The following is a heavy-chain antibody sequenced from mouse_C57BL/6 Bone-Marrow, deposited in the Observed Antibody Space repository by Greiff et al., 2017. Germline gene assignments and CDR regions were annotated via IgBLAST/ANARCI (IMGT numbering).Heavy chain of an antibody. CDR2: IYPGNSDT. CDR1: GYTFTSYW. V-gene: IGHV1-5*01. Sequence: VQLQQSGTVLARPGASVKMSCKTSGYTFTSYWMHWVKQRPGQGLEWIGAIYPGNSDTSYNQKFKGKAKLTAVTSASTAYMELSSLTNEDSAVYVCRRGCYEEAWCAYWGQGTLVTVSA. CDR3: RRGCYEEAWCAY. J-gene: IGHJ3*01. D-gene: IGHD1-1*01.